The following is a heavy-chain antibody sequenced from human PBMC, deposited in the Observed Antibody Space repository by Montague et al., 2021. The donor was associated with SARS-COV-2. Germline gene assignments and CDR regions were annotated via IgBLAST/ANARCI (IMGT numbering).Heavy chain of an antibody. CDR1: AGSLSSRSNY. J-gene: IGHJ4*02. Sequence: SEILSLTCTVSAGSLSSRSNYWGWIRQPPGMGLQWIGSVDSAGSTYYSPSLKSRVTIPLDTSKNQFSLKLSSVTAADTAVYYCARDEYNRYWYKYWGQGALVTVSS. CDR2: VDSAGST. CDR3: ARDEYNRYWYKY. V-gene: IGHV4-39*07. D-gene: IGHD2-8*02.